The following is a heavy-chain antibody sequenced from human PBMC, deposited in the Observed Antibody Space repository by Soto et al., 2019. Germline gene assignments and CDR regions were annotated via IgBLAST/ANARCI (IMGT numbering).Heavy chain of an antibody. Sequence: GGSLRLSCAASGFTFSSYGMHWVRQAPGKGLEWVSVISYDGSNKYYADSVKGRFTISRDNSKNTLYLQMNSLRAEDTAVYYCTKDFESSGWYYCYYGMDVWGQGTTATVTS. V-gene: IGHV3-30*18. D-gene: IGHD6-19*01. CDR3: TKDFESSGWYYCYYGMDV. J-gene: IGHJ6*02. CDR1: GFTFSSYG. CDR2: ISYDGSNK.